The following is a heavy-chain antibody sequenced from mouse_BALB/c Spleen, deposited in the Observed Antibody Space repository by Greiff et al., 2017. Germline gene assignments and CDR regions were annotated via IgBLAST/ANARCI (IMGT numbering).Heavy chain of an antibody. V-gene: IGHV1S81*02. Sequence: QVQLQQPGAELVKPGASVKLSCKASGYTFTSYWMHWVKQRPGQGLEWIGEINPSNGRTNYNEKFKSKATLTVDKSSSTAYMQLSSLTSEDSAVYYCARSMGDGYYKAMDYWGQGTSVTVSS. CDR1: GYTFTSYW. D-gene: IGHD2-3*01. J-gene: IGHJ4*01. CDR2: INPSNGRT. CDR3: ARSMGDGYYKAMDY.